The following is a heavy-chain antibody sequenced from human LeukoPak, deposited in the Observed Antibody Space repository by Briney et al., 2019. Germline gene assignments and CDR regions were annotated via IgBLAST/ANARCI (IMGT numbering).Heavy chain of an antibody. J-gene: IGHJ4*02. V-gene: IGHV4-4*07. CDR2: IYTSGST. Sequence: PSETLSLTCTVSGGSISSYYWSWIRQPAGKGLEWIGRIYTSGSTNYNPSFKSRVTTSVDTSKNQFSLKLSSVTAADTAVYYCASSSSSHFDYWGQGTLVTVSS. D-gene: IGHD6-6*01. CDR1: GGSISSYY. CDR3: ASSSSSHFDY.